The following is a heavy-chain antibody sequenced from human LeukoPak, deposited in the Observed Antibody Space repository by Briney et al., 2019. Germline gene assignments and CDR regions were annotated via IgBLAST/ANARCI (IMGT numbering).Heavy chain of an antibody. Sequence: SETLSLTCTVSGGSISSSSYYWGWIRQPPGKGLEWIGSIYYSGSTYYNPSLKSRVTISVDTSKNQFSLKLSSVTAADTAVYYCARKLEQLARGWFDPWGRGTLVTVSS. V-gene: IGHV4-39*07. CDR1: GGSISSSSYY. D-gene: IGHD6-6*01. J-gene: IGHJ5*02. CDR3: ARKLEQLARGWFDP. CDR2: IYYSGST.